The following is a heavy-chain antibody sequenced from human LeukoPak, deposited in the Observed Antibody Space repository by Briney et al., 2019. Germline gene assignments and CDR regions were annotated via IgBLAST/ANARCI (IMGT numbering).Heavy chain of an antibody. Sequence: SETLSRTCTVSGYSISSGYYWGWIRQSPGKGLEWIGNIHHSGNIYYNVSLKSRVTISVHTSNNQFSLNLNSVTAADTAVYYCARDRGGLDAFDIWGQGTMVTVSS. D-gene: IGHD3-10*01. CDR2: IHHSGNI. CDR3: ARDRGGLDAFDI. CDR1: GYSISSGYY. J-gene: IGHJ3*02. V-gene: IGHV4-38-2*02.